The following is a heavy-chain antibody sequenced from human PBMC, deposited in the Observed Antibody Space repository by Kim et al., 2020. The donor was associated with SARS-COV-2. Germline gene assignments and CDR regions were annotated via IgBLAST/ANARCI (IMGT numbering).Heavy chain of an antibody. CDR1: GFIVRTNY. J-gene: IGHJ4*02. V-gene: IGHV3-53*01. CDR2: LYSGGST. Sequence: GGSLRLSCAASGFIVRTNYMSWVRQAPGKGLEWVAVLYSGGSTYYADSVKDRFTISRQNSKNTLYLQMNSLRSDDTAVYYIARAGMLRGVVSSLDSWGQGTLVTVSS. CDR3: ARAGMLRGVVSSLDS. D-gene: IGHD3-10*01.